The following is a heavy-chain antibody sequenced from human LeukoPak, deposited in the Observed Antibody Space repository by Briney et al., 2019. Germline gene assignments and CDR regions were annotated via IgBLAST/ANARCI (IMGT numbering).Heavy chain of an antibody. CDR3: AREAYRGTFPLDY. Sequence: PSETLSLTCAVYGESFSGYYWSWIRQPPEKGLEWIGEINHSGTTNYNPSLESRVTISVDTSTNHFSLKLRSVTAADTAVYYCAREAYRGTFPLDYWGQGTLVTVSS. V-gene: IGHV4-34*01. D-gene: IGHD1-26*01. J-gene: IGHJ4*02. CDR1: GESFSGYY. CDR2: INHSGTT.